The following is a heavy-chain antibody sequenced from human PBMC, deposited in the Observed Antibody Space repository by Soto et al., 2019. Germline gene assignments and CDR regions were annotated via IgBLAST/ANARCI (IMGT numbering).Heavy chain of an antibody. J-gene: IGHJ5*02. CDR3: ARCGSSYDFWIGQVNWFDP. D-gene: IGHD3-3*01. V-gene: IGHV1-18*01. CDR1: GYTFTSYG. Sequence: ASVKVSCKASGYTFTSYGISWVRQAPGQGLEWMGWISAYNGNTNYAQKLQGRVTMTTDTSTSTAYMELRSLRSDDTAVYYSARCGSSYDFWIGQVNWFDPWGQGTLVTVSS. CDR2: ISAYNGNT.